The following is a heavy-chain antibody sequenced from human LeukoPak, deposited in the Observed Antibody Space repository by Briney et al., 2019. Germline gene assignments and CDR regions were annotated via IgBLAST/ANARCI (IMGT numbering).Heavy chain of an antibody. CDR2: ISSSSSTI. CDR1: GFTFSSYS. D-gene: IGHD1-26*01. Sequence: GGSLRLSGAASGFTFSSYSMNWVRQAPGKGLEWVSYISSSSSTIYYADSVKGRFTISRDNAKNSLYLQMNSLRAEDTAVYYCASSRRGSYYEGCYYYGMDVWGQGTTVTVSS. V-gene: IGHV3-48*04. J-gene: IGHJ6*02. CDR3: ASSRRGSYYEGCYYYGMDV.